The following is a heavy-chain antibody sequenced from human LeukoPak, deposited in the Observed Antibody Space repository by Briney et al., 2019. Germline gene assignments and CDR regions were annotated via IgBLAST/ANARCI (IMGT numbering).Heavy chain of an antibody. CDR3: VTGSSGTNLLVYFDS. CDR1: GLTLRHHG. Sequence: PGGSLRLSXTTSGLTLRHHGMHWVRQAPGRGLEWVAFIWYDGRNKNYADYVKGRFTLSRDNSKNMVYLQMNSLRVEDTAVYHCVTGSSGTNLLVYFDSWGQGTLVTVSS. V-gene: IGHV3-30*02. CDR2: IWYDGRNK. D-gene: IGHD1-7*01. J-gene: IGHJ4*02.